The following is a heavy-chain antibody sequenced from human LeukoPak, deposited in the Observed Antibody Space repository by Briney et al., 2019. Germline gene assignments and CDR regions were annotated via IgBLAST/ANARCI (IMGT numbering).Heavy chain of an antibody. CDR2: ISGSGATT. V-gene: IGHV3-23*01. J-gene: IGHJ4*02. CDR3: AKDVPVTVRGAILYFDY. Sequence: GGSLRLSCAASGFTFSSYAMNWVRQAPGKGLEWVSTISGSGATTYYADSMKGRFTISRDNSKNTLYLQMNSLRAEDTAVYYCAKDVPVTVRGAILYFDYWGQGTLVTVSS. D-gene: IGHD3-10*01. CDR1: GFTFSSYA.